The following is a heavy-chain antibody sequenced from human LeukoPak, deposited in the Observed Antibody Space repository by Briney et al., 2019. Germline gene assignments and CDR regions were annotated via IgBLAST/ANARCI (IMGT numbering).Heavy chain of an antibody. CDR3: ARDRKDKTDVLLWFGASRGGYFDY. D-gene: IGHD3-10*01. V-gene: IGHV1-18*01. Sequence: ASVKVSCKASGYTFTSYGISWVRQAPGQGLEWMGWISAYNGNTNYAQKLQGRVTMTADTSTSTAYMELRSLRSDDTAVYYCARDRKDKTDVLLWFGASRGGYFDYWGQGTLVTVSS. J-gene: IGHJ4*02. CDR1: GYTFTSYG. CDR2: ISAYNGNT.